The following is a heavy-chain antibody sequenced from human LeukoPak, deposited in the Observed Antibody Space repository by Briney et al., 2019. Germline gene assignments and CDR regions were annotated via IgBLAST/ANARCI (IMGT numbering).Heavy chain of an antibody. Sequence: PGGSLRLSCAASGFTFSSYAMSWVRQAPGKGLEWVSTNADSVKGRFTISRDNSKNTLYLQMNSLRAEDTAVNFCAKDLYGDYVGDYWGQGTLVTVSS. V-gene: IGHV3-23*01. D-gene: IGHD4-17*01. CDR1: GFTFSSYA. CDR3: AKDLYGDYVGDY. J-gene: IGHJ4*02.